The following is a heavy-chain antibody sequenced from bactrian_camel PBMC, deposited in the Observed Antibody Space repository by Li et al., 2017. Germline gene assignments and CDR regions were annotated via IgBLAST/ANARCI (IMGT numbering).Heavy chain of an antibody. J-gene: IGHJ4*01. V-gene: IGHV3-2*01. CDR2: IFADSSTT. CDR1: GFTFRLSA. Sequence: QVQLVESGGGLVQPGGSLTLSCVASGFTFRLSAMSWVRQAPGKGLERVAGIFADSSTTYYADSVRGRFTISRDNAKNTLYLQMNSLKSEDTARYYCAATYRPAPTITPRGQGTQVTVSS.